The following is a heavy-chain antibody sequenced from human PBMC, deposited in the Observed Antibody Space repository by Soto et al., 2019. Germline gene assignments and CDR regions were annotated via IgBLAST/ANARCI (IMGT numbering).Heavy chain of an antibody. J-gene: IGHJ3*02. CDR2: IYYSGST. D-gene: IGHD3-3*01. Sequence: QVQLQESGPGLVKPSETLTLTCTVSGGSISSYYWSWIRQPPGKGLEWIGYIYYSGSTNYNPSLKSRVTTSVDTSKNQFSLKLTSVTAADTAVYYCARGRLRFDMGESDDAFDIWGQGTMVTVSS. V-gene: IGHV4-59*01. CDR1: GGSISSYY. CDR3: ARGRLRFDMGESDDAFDI.